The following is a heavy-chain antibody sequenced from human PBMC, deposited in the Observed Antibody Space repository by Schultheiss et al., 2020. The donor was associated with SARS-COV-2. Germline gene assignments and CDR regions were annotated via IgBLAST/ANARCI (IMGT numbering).Heavy chain of an antibody. J-gene: IGHJ6*03. CDR3: ARVLDTYYDFWSGYTMGYYYMDV. D-gene: IGHD3-3*01. V-gene: IGHV4-61*10. CDR1: GGSISSSSYY. Sequence: SETLSLTCTVSGGSISSSSYYWGWIRQPAGKGLEWIGYIYYSGSTNYNPSLKSRVTISVDTSKNQFSLKLSSVTAADTAVYYCARVLDTYYDFWSGYTMGYYYMDVWGKGTTVTVSS. CDR2: IYYSGST.